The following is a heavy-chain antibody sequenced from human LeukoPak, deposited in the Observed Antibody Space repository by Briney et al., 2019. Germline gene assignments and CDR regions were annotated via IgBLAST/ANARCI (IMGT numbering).Heavy chain of an antibody. CDR1: GFTFSSYA. V-gene: IGHV3-23*01. J-gene: IGHJ6*02. Sequence: GGSLRLSCAASGFTFSSYAMSWVRQAPGKGLEWVSAISGSGGSTYYADSVKGRFTISRDNSKNTLYLQMNSLRAEDTAVYYCARDLRGSSSWYDYGMDVWGQGTTVTVSS. D-gene: IGHD6-13*01. CDR2: ISGSGGST. CDR3: ARDLRGSSSWYDYGMDV.